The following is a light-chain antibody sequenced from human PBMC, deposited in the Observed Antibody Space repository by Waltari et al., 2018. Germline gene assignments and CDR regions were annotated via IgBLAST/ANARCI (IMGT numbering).Light chain of an antibody. CDR2: AAS. Sequence: DIQMTQSPSYLSASVGDRVTITCRASQVIGNALAWYHQKPGKAPKLLFYAASRLEIGVPSRFSGSGSGTDYTLTISSLQPEDFATYYCQQYYIIALNFGGGTKVEIK. CDR1: QVIGNA. CDR3: QQYYIIALN. J-gene: IGKJ4*01. V-gene: IGKV1-NL1*01.